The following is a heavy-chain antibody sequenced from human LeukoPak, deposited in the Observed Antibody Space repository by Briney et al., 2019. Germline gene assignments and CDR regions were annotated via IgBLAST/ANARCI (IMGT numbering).Heavy chain of an antibody. Sequence: ASVKVSCKASGYTFTGYYTHWVRQAPGQGLEWMGWINPNSGGTNYAQKFQGRVTMTRDTSISTAYMELSRLRSDDTAVYYCAREVVVPAAILSWGQGTLVTVSS. CDR2: INPNSGGT. CDR1: GYTFTGYY. CDR3: AREVVVPAAILS. V-gene: IGHV1-2*02. J-gene: IGHJ4*02. D-gene: IGHD2-2*02.